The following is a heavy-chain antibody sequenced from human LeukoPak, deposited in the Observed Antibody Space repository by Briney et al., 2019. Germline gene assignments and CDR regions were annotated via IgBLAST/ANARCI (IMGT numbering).Heavy chain of an antibody. CDR2: MSYDGTNK. D-gene: IGHD3-3*01. CDR3: ANSPRILWFDP. Sequence: PGGSLRLSCAASGFTLSRYALHWVRQAPGKGLEWVALMSYDGTNKYYADSVKGRLTISRDNSKNTLYLQMNRLRAEDTAVYYCANSPRILWFDPWGQGTLVTVSS. V-gene: IGHV3-30*04. CDR1: GFTLSRYA. J-gene: IGHJ5*02.